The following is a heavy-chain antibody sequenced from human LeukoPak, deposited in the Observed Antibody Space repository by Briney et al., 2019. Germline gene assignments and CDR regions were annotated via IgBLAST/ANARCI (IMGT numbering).Heavy chain of an antibody. J-gene: IGHJ4*02. V-gene: IGHV3-15*01. CDR3: TTAYYDSSGYYNDY. Sequence: GGSLRLSCAASGFTFSNAWRSWVRQAPGKGLEWGGRIKSKTGGGTTDYAAPVKGRFTISRDDSKNTLYLQMNSLKTEDTAVYYCTTAYYDSSGYYNDYWGQGTLVTVSS. CDR2: IKSKTGGGTT. CDR1: GFTFSNAW. D-gene: IGHD3-22*01.